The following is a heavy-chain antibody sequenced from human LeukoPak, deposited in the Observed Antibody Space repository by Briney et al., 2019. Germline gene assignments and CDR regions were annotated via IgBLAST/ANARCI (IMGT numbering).Heavy chain of an antibody. CDR2: IREERGQE. Sequence: PGGSLRLSCAASGFTFSNAWMNWVRQAPGKGLEWVANIREERGQEYYVDSVKGRFTISKNSAKNSLYLQMNTLRVEDTAMYYCASLDTAKQPLANHWGQGTLVTVSS. V-gene: IGHV3-7*03. J-gene: IGHJ5*02. CDR3: ASLDTAKQPLANH. CDR1: GFTFSNAW. D-gene: IGHD5-18*01.